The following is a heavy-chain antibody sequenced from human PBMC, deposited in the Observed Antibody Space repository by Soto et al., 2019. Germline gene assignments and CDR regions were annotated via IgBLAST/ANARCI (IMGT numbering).Heavy chain of an antibody. CDR3: TTLRGCSGGSCYSDAFDI. Sequence: GGSLRLSCAASGFTFSNAWMSWVRQAPGKGLEWVGRIKSKTDGGTTDYAAPVKGRFTISRDDSKNTLYLQMNSLKTEYTAVYYCTTLRGCSGGSCYSDAFDIWGQGTMVTVSS. V-gene: IGHV3-15*01. CDR2: IKSKTDGGTT. CDR1: GFTFSNAW. D-gene: IGHD2-15*01. J-gene: IGHJ3*02.